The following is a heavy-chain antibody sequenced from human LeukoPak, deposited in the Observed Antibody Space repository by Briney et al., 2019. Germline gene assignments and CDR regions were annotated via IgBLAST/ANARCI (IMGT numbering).Heavy chain of an antibody. J-gene: IGHJ4*02. CDR2: VNPNSGDT. D-gene: IGHD5-24*01. CDR1: GYTFTGYY. CDR3: AISYVDMATIDSDY. V-gene: IGHV1-2*02. Sequence: GASVKVSCKASGYTFTGYYLHWVRQAPGQGLEWMGCVNPNSGDTNYAQKFQGRVTMTRDTSISTAYMELSRLRSDDTAVYYCAISYVDMATIDSDYWGQGTLVTVSS.